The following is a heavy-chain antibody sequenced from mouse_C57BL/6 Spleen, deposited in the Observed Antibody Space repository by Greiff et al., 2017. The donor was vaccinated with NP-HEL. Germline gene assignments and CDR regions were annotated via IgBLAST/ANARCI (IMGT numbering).Heavy chain of an antibody. D-gene: IGHD1-1*01. CDR3: ARGGNDYGSSYSAWFAY. J-gene: IGHJ3*01. CDR1: GYTFTSYW. CDR2: IYPGSGST. V-gene: IGHV1-55*01. Sequence: VQLQQPGAELVKPGASVKMSCKASGYTFTSYWITWVKQRPGQGLEWIGDIYPGSGSTNYNEKFKSKATLTVDTSSSTAYMQLSSLTSEDSAVYYCARGGNDYGSSYSAWFAYWGQGTLVTVSA.